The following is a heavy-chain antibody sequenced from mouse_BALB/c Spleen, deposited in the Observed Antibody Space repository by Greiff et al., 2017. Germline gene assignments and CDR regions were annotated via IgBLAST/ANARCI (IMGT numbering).Heavy chain of an antibody. J-gene: IGHJ2*01. CDR3: ARRVDGNSVFDY. D-gene: IGHD2-1*01. CDR2: ISSGGGST. V-gene: IGHV5-12-1*01. CDR1: GFAFSSYD. Sequence: DVMLVESGGGLVKPGGSLKLSCAASGFAFSSYDMSWVRQTPEKRLEWVAYISSGGGSTYYPDTVKGRFTISRDNAKNTLYLQMSSLKSEDTAMYYCARRVDGNSVFDYWGQGTTLTVSS.